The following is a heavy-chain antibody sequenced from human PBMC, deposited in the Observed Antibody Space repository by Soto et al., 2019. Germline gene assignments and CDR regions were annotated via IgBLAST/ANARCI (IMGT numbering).Heavy chain of an antibody. Sequence: EVQLVESGGGLVKPGGSLRLSCAASGFTFSSYSMNWVRQAPGKGLKWVSSISSSSSYIYYADSVKGRFTISRDNAKNSLYLQMNSLRAEDTAVYYCARDWGYYYYYGMDVWGQGTTVTVSS. J-gene: IGHJ6*02. CDR2: ISSSSSYI. CDR1: GFTFSSYS. CDR3: ARDWGYYYYYGMDV. V-gene: IGHV3-21*01. D-gene: IGHD3-16*01.